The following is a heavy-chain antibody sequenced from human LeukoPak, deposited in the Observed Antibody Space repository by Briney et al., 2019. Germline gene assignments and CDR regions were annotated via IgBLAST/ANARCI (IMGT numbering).Heavy chain of an antibody. V-gene: IGHV3-48*03. J-gene: IGHJ4*02. Sequence: GGSLRLSCAASGFTFSSYEMNWVRQAPGKGLEWVSYISSSGSTIYYADSVKGRFTISRDNAKNSLYLQMDSLRAEDTAVYYCAREAFGWYYDSSGYFDYWGQGTLVTVSS. CDR3: AREAFGWYYDSSGYFDY. CDR2: ISSSGSTI. CDR1: GFTFSSYE. D-gene: IGHD3-22*01.